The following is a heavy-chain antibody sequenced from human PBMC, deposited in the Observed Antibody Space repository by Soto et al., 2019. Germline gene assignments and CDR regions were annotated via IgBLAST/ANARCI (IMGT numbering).Heavy chain of an antibody. V-gene: IGHV1-69*06. CDR3: ATHHTPIVVVPDASPDWYFDL. CDR2: IIPIFGTA. CDR1: GGTFISYA. J-gene: IGHJ2*01. D-gene: IGHD2-2*01. Sequence: SVKVSCTASGGTFISYAIIWVRQAPGQGLEWMGGIIPIFGTANYAQKFQGRVTITADKSTSTAYMELSSLRSEDTAVYYCATHHTPIVVVPDASPDWYFDLWGRGTLVTVSS.